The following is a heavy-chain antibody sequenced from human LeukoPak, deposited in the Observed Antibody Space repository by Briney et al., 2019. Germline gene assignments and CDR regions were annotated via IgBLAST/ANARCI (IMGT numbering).Heavy chain of an antibody. D-gene: IGHD6-19*01. Sequence: SETPSLTCTVSGGSISSSSYYWGWIRQPPGKGLEWIGSIYYSGSTYYNPSLKSRVTISVDTSKNQFSLKLSSVTAADTAVYYCARLGSGYSSGWYYFDYWGQGTLVTVSS. CDR3: ARLGSGYSSGWYYFDY. CDR1: GGSISSSSYY. J-gene: IGHJ4*02. V-gene: IGHV4-39*01. CDR2: IYYSGST.